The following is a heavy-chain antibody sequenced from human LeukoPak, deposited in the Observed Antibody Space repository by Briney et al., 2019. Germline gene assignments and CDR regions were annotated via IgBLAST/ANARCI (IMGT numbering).Heavy chain of an antibody. CDR3: AKDVVMGPTNHGLDY. D-gene: IGHD1-26*01. Sequence: GGSLRLSCAASGFTFSSYGVHWVRQAPGKGLEWVAVISYDGSNKFYADSVKGRFTISRDNSKKTLFLQMNSLRVEDAAFYYCAKDVVMGPTNHGLDYWGQGTLVTVSS. CDR1: GFTFSSYG. CDR2: ISYDGSNK. V-gene: IGHV3-30*18. J-gene: IGHJ4*02.